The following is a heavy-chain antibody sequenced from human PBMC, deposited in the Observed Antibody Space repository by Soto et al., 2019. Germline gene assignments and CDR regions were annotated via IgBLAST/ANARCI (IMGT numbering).Heavy chain of an antibody. V-gene: IGHV3-48*01. CDR3: ARGNSANGVFNI. Sequence: PGGSLRLSCAASGFTFSSYSMNWVRQAPGKGLEWVSYISSSSSTIYYADSVKGRFTISRDNAKNSLYLQMNSLRAEDTAVYYWARGNSANGVFNIWGKGQMVTVSS. D-gene: IGHD1-7*01. J-gene: IGHJ3*02. CDR2: ISSSSSTI. CDR1: GFTFSSYS.